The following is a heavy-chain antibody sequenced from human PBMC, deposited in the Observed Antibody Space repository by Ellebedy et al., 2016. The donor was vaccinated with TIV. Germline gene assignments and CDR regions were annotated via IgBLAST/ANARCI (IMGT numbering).Heavy chain of an antibody. D-gene: IGHD3-10*01. V-gene: IGHV1-2*02. CDR3: APGDFDY. Sequence: ASVKVSCXASGYTFTSYDINWVRQATGQGLEWMGWINPNSGGTNYAQKFQGRVTMTRDTSISTAYMELSRLRSDDTAVYYCAPGDFDYWGQGTLVTVSS. CDR1: GYTFTSYD. J-gene: IGHJ4*02. CDR2: INPNSGGT.